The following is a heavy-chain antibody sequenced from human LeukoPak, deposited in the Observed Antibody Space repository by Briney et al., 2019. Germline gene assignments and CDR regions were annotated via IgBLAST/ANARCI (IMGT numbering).Heavy chain of an antibody. CDR1: GFTVSSNY. V-gene: IGHV4-30-2*01. Sequence: LRLSCAASGFTVSSNYMSWIRQPPGKGLEWIGYIYHSGSTYYNPSLKSRVTISVDRSKNQFSLKLSSVTAADTAVYYCARVGKVLLWFGEYDYGMDVWGQGTTVTVSS. D-gene: IGHD3-10*01. J-gene: IGHJ6*02. CDR3: ARVGKVLLWFGEYDYGMDV. CDR2: IYHSGST.